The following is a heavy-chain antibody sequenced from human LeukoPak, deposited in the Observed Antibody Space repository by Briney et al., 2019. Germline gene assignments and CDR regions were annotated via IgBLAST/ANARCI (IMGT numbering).Heavy chain of an antibody. J-gene: IGHJ4*02. Sequence: AAVKVSCKASGYTFTGNYMHWVRQAPGQGLEYMGYIDPNSGGTYYIQKFQGRVTMTRDMSINTAYVELSSLTSDETAVYYCARGGGTVAPAPWVPFPYWGQGTLVTVSS. CDR2: IDPNSGGT. CDR3: ARGGGTVAPAPWVPFPY. CDR1: GYTFTGNY. D-gene: IGHD4-11*01. V-gene: IGHV1-2*02.